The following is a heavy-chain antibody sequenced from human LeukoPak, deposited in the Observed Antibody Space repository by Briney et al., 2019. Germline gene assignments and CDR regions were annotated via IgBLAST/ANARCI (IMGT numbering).Heavy chain of an antibody. CDR1: GGSISSGSW. D-gene: IGHD4-17*01. CDR2: IHHSGNT. CDR3: ARNPGSDYPEW. V-gene: IGHV4-4*02. Sequence: PSGTLSLTCDVSGGSISSGSWWSWVRQPPGKGLEWIGEIHHSGNTNYNLSLKSRVTMSIDKSKNQFSLKLSAVTAADTAVYYCARNPGSDYPEWWGQGILVTVSS. J-gene: IGHJ4*02.